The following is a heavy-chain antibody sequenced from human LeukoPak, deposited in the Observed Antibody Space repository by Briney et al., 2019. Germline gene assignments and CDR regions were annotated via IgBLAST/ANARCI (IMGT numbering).Heavy chain of an antibody. J-gene: IGHJ4*02. V-gene: IGHV1-2*06. CDR3: AREEDIVVVVAHEFDY. CDR1: GYTFTGYY. Sequence: GSVKVSCKASGYTFTGYYMHWVRQAPGQGLEWMGRINPNSGGTNYAQKFQGRVTMTRDTSISTAYMELSRLRSDDTAVYYCAREEDIVVVVAHEFDYWGQGTLVIVSS. D-gene: IGHD2-15*01. CDR2: INPNSGGT.